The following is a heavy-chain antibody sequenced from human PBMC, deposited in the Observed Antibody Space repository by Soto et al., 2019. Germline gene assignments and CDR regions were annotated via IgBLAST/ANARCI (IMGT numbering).Heavy chain of an antibody. CDR2: INPGDSET. CDR3: ARHATYYDILSGYYFDY. V-gene: IGHV5-51*01. D-gene: IGHD3-9*01. Sequence: PGESLKISCQASGYTFTGYRIAWVRQLPGKGLEWMAIINPGDSETKYSASFQGQVTISADKSINTAYLQWSSLKASDTAMYFCARHATYYDILSGYYFDYWGQGTQVTVS. J-gene: IGHJ4*02. CDR1: GYTFTGYR.